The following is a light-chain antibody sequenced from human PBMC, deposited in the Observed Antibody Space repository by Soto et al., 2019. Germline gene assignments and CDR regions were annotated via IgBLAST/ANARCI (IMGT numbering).Light chain of an antibody. CDR3: SSYTSCSQGV. CDR2: DVS. Sequence: QSALTQPASVSGSPGQSITISCTGTSSDVGGYNYVSWYQQHPGKAPKLMIYDVSNRPSGVSNRFSGSKSGNTASLTISGLQAEDEADYYCSSYTSCSQGVFGTGTKVTVL. J-gene: IGLJ1*01. CDR1: SSDVGGYNY. V-gene: IGLV2-14*01.